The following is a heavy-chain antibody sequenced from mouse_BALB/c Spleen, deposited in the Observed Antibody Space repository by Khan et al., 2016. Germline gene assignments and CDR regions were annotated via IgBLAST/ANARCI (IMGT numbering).Heavy chain of an antibody. Sequence: VQLQQSGAELVKPGASVKLSCTASGFNIKDTYMHWMIQRPEQGQEWIGRIDPANDNTKYDPKFQGKATITADTFSNTAYLQLSSLTSEDTAVYYCARSYYDSWFVYWGQGTLVTVSA. J-gene: IGHJ3*01. D-gene: IGHD2-4*01. CDR1: GFNIKDTY. V-gene: IGHV14-3*02. CDR2: IDPANDNT. CDR3: ARSYYDSWFVY.